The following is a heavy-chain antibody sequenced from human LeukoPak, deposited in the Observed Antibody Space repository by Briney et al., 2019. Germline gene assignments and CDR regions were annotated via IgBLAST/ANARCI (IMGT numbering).Heavy chain of an antibody. CDR2: ISYDGSNK. CDR3: APMVRGAPDY. J-gene: IGHJ4*02. CDR1: GFTFSSYG. V-gene: IGHV3-30*03. Sequence: HPGGSLRLSCAASGFTFSSYGMHWVRQAPGKGLEWVAVISYDGSNKYYADSVKGRFTISRDNSKNTLYLQMNSLRAEDTAVYYRAPMVRGAPDYWGQGTLVTVSS. D-gene: IGHD3-10*01.